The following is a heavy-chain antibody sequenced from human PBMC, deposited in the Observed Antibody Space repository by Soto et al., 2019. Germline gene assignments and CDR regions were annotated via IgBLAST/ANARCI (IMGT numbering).Heavy chain of an antibody. Sequence: EVQLLESGGGLVQPGGSLRLSCAASGFTFSSYAMSWVRQAPGKGLEWVSAISGSGGSTYYADSVKGRFTISRDNPKNTRYLQRNTRRAEETAVYYCAKGEGHYSNYRRYVRDVWAQGTTVTVSS. D-gene: IGHD4-4*01. CDR3: AKGEGHYSNYRRYVRDV. J-gene: IGHJ6*02. V-gene: IGHV3-23*01. CDR1: GFTFSSYA. CDR2: ISGSGGST.